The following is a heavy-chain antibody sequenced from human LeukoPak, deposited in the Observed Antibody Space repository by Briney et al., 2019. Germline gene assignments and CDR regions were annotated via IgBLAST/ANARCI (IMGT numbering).Heavy chain of an antibody. CDR3: ARDGMYSSSWYWFDP. J-gene: IGHJ5*02. V-gene: IGHV4-61*08. D-gene: IGHD6-13*01. CDR1: GVSISSGGYS. Sequence: SETLSLTCAVSGVSISSGGYSWSWIRQPPGKGLEWIRYIYYSGSTNYNPSLKSRATISVDTSKNQFSLKLSSVTAADTAVYYCARDGMYSSSWYWFDPWGQGTLVTVSS. CDR2: IYYSGST.